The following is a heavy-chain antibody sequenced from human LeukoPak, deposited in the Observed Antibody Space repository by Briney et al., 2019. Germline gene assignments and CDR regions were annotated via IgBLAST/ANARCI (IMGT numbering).Heavy chain of an antibody. CDR3: AKGFYNDAIFDY. CDR1: GFSFSSSW. V-gene: IGHV3-7*01. CDR2: INGDGSVN. D-gene: IGHD1-1*01. J-gene: IGHJ4*02. Sequence: GESLRLSCAGSGFSFSSSWMYWVRQAPGKGLVWVANINGDGSVNHYVDSVRGRFTISRDNAKNSLYLQMNSLRAEDTAVFYCAKGFYNDAIFDYWGQGTLVTVSS.